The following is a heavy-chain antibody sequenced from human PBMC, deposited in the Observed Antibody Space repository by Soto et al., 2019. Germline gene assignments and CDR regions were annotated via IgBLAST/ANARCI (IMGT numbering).Heavy chain of an antibody. CDR2: IYFTGST. J-gene: IGHJ5*02. V-gene: IGHV4-61*01. CDR3: TRGPPRVQWYDP. CDR1: GGAVSSGTYY. Sequence: SETLSLTCTVSGGAVSSGTYYWSWIRQPPGKGLEWIGHIYFTGSTNYNPSLKSRVTMSLDTSKNQFSLKLSSVTAADTAVYYCTRGPPRVQWYDPWGLGTLVTVSS.